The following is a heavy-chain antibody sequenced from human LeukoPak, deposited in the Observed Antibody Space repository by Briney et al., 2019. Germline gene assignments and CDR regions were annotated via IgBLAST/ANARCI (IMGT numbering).Heavy chain of an antibody. D-gene: IGHD2-2*01. CDR1: GGSISSGGYY. CDR2: IYYSGST. J-gene: IGHJ4*02. V-gene: IGHV4-31*03. Sequence: SETLSLTCTVSGGSISSGGYYWSWIRQHPGKGLEWIGYIYYSGSTYYNPSLKSRVTISVDTSKNQFSLKLSSVTAADTAVYYCARAGPFYCSSTSCYSDYWGQGTLVTVSS. CDR3: ARAGPFYCSSTSCYSDY.